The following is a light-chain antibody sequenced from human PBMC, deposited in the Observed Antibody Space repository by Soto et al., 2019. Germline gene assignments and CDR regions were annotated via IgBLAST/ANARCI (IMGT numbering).Light chain of an antibody. J-gene: IGKJ5*01. V-gene: IGKV3-15*01. Sequence: EIEMTQSPATLSVSPGETATLSCRASQSISNTLVWYQQKPGQAPRLLISGASTRDTGIPARFRGSGSGTEFTLTISSLQSEDFGVYYCQQYSDWPLTFGQGTRLV. CDR2: GAS. CDR3: QQYSDWPLT. CDR1: QSISNT.